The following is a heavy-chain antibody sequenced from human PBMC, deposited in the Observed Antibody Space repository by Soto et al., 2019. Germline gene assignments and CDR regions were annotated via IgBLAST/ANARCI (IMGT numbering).Heavy chain of an antibody. V-gene: IGHV3-9*01. Sequence: EVQLVESGGALGQPARSLKLSCLASGSNFIDSAMNWVRQVQGKGLRWVSGITWNRGNILYADSVKGRFTISRDNAKKSLYLELNSLRPEDTALYYCAKGRSSMIVVVMDYWGQGTPVTVSS. CDR3: AKGRSSMIVVVMDY. D-gene: IGHD3-22*01. CDR2: ITWNRGNI. J-gene: IGHJ4*02. CDR1: GSNFIDSA.